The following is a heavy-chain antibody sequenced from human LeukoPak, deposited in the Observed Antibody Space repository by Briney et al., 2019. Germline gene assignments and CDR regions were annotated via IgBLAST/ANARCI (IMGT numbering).Heavy chain of an antibody. CDR1: GFTFRTYV. D-gene: IGHD1-26*01. CDR3: VRDGWEWAQYDY. CDR2: ITKNGDAR. V-gene: IGHV3-23*01. J-gene: IGHJ4*02. Sequence: PGGSLRLSCTVSGFTFRTYVMGWVRQAPGKGLEWVAGITKNGDARNYADSVTGRFTISRDDSKTTVDLQMNSLRVEDTALYYCVRDGWEWAQYDYWGQGSLVTVSS.